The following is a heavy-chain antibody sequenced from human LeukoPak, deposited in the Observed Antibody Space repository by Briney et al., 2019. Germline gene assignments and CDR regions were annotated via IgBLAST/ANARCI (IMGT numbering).Heavy chain of an antibody. Sequence: GGSLRLSCAASGFTFSSYSMNWVRQAPGKGLEWVSSISSSSSYIYYADSVKGRFTISRDNSKNTLYLQMNSLRAEDTAVYYCAKDKYSSSRDYFDYWGQGTQVTVSS. D-gene: IGHD6-13*01. J-gene: IGHJ4*02. CDR1: GFTFSSYS. CDR2: ISSSSSYI. V-gene: IGHV3-21*04. CDR3: AKDKYSSSRDYFDY.